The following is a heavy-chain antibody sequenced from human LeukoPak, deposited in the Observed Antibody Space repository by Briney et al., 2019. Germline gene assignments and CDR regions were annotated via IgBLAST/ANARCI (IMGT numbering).Heavy chain of an antibody. CDR1: GFTFSSHW. D-gene: IGHD6-19*01. Sequence: SGGSLRLSCAASGFTFSSHWMIWVRQAPGKGLEWVANIKQDGSEKYYVDSVKGRFTISRDNAKNSLFLQMNSLRVEDTAVYYCAREPHIAVVTHFDYWGQGTLVTVSS. CDR3: AREPHIAVVTHFDY. V-gene: IGHV3-7*01. CDR2: IKQDGSEK. J-gene: IGHJ4*02.